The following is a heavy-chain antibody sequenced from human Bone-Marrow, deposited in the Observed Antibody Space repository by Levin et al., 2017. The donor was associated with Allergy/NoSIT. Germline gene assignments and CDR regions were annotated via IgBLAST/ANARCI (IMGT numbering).Heavy chain of an antibody. CDR1: GSSISSDYY. Sequence: SETLSLTCAVSGSSISSDYYWGWIRQPPGKGLEWIGNIYETGRTKYNPSLKSRFTISVDTSKNHFSLQLNYVTAADTAVYFWAREYYMDVWGKGTTVTVSS. V-gene: IGHV4-38-2*02. CDR2: IYETGRT. CDR3: AREYYMDV. J-gene: IGHJ6*03.